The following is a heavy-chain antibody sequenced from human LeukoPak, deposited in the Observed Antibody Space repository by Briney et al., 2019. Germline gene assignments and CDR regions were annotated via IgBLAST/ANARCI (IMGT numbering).Heavy chain of an antibody. J-gene: IGHJ4*02. Sequence: GGSLRLSCAASGFTFSSYGMHWVRQAPGKGLEWVAVIWYDGSNKYYADSVKGRFTISRDNSKNTLYLQMNSLRAEDTAVYYCAKDRGYAAGIDYWGQGTLVTVSS. CDR2: IWYDGSNK. D-gene: IGHD6-13*01. CDR3: AKDRGYAAGIDY. CDR1: GFTFSSYG. V-gene: IGHV3-33*06.